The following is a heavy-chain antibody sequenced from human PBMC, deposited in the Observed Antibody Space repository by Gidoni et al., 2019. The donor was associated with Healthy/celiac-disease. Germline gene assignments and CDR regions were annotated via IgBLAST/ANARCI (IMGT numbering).Heavy chain of an antibody. V-gene: IGHV3-73*01. CDR1: GFTFSGSA. CDR2: IRSKANSYAT. Sequence: EVQLVESGGGWVQPGGSLKLSGAASGFTFSGSAMHWGRQASGKGLGWVGRIRSKANSYATAYAASVKGRFTISRDDSKNTAYLQMNSLKTEDTAVYYCTSLYGSGSSDFDYWGQGTLVTVSS. J-gene: IGHJ4*02. D-gene: IGHD3-10*01. CDR3: TSLYGSGSSDFDY.